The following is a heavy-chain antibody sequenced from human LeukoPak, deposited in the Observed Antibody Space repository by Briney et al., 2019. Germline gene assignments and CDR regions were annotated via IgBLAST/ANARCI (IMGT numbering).Heavy chain of an antibody. D-gene: IGHD5-18*01. CDR2: IYYSKNT. Sequence: SETLSLTCTVSGGSISSSSAYWGWIRQPSGKGLEWIGSIYYSKNTYYNPSLKSRVTISADTSKNQFSLTLGSVSATDTAVYYCVSPRGFSYGYFDYWGQGTLVTVSS. CDR1: GGSISSSSAY. CDR3: VSPRGFSYGYFDY. J-gene: IGHJ4*02. V-gene: IGHV4-39*01.